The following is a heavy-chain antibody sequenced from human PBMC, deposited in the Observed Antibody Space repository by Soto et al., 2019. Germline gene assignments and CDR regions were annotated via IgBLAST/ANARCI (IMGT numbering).Heavy chain of an antibody. V-gene: IGHV1-2*02. CDR3: ARGFYGDYGSYYFDY. CDR1: GYTFTGYY. D-gene: IGHD4-17*01. J-gene: IGHJ4*02. CDR2: INPNSGGT. Sequence: QVQLVQSGAEVKKPGASVKVSCKASGYTFTGYYMHWVRQAPGQGLERMGGINPNSGGTNYAQKFQGRVTMTRDTSISTAYMELSRLRSDDTAVYYCARGFYGDYGSYYFDYWGQGTLVTVSS.